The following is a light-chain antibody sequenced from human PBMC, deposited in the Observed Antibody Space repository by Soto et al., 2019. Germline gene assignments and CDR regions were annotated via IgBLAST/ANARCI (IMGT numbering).Light chain of an antibody. CDR3: QQYDSWSRT. CDR1: RASSSW. V-gene: IGKV1-5*03. CDR2: RAS. Sequence: QMTHSPTPLSGSVGDRVTIPCRSKRASSSWLAWYQQKPGKAPKLLIYRASSRKSGVPARFSGSGSGTEFTLTISSLESEDFAVYYCQQYDSWSRTFGQGTKVDIK. J-gene: IGKJ1*01.